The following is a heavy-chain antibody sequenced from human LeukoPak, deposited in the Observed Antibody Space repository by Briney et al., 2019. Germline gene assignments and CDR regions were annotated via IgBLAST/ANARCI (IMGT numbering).Heavy chain of an antibody. CDR2: INSDGSST. CDR1: GFTFSSYW. Sequence: PGGSLRLSCAASGFTFSSYWVHWVRQAPGKGLVWVSRINSDGSSTSYADSVKGRFTISRDNAKNTLYLQMNSLRAEDTAVYYCAREEDIVVVTAIRGVEYYFDYWGQGTLVTVSS. D-gene: IGHD2-21*02. J-gene: IGHJ4*02. V-gene: IGHV3-74*01. CDR3: AREEDIVVVTAIRGVEYYFDY.